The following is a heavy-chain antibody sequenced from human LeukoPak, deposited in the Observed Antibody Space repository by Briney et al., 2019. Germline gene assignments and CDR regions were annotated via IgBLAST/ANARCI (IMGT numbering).Heavy chain of an antibody. D-gene: IGHD7-27*01. CDR3: ARDGDAGAFDI. V-gene: IGHV1-2*02. CDR1: GYTFTGYY. Sequence: ASVKVSCKASGYTFTGYYMHWVRQAPGQGLEWMGWINPNRGGTNYAQKFQGRVTMTRDTSISTAYMELSRLRSDDTAAYYCARDGDAGAFDIWGQGTMVTVSS. J-gene: IGHJ3*02. CDR2: INPNRGGT.